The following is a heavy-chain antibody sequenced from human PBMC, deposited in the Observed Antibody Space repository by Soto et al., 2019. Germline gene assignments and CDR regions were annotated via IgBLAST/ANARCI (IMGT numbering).Heavy chain of an antibody. CDR2: INPSGGST. V-gene: IGHV1-46*03. CDR3: ARGSGLGYCSGGSCYSGGYYGMDV. D-gene: IGHD2-15*01. Sequence: GASVKVSCKASGYTFTSYYMHWVRQAPGQGLEWMRIINPSGGSTSYAQKLQGRVTMTRDTSTSTVNMELSSLRSEDTAVYYCARGSGLGYCSGGSCYSGGYYGMDVWGQGTTVTVSS. CDR1: GYTFTSYY. J-gene: IGHJ6*02.